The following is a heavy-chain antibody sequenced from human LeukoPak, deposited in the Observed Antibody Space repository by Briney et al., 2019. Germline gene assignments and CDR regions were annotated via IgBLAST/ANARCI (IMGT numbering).Heavy chain of an antibody. CDR3: AREWYYYDSSGHPPPGYYYYYYGMDV. D-gene: IGHD3-22*01. CDR2: ISAYNGNT. CDR1: GYTFTSYG. J-gene: IGHJ6*02. Sequence: ASVKVSCKASGYTFTSYGISWVRQAPGQGLEWMGWISAYNGNTNYAQKLQGRVTMTTDTSTSTAYMELRSLRSDDTAVYYCAREWYYYDSSGHPPPGYYYYYYGMDVWGQGTTVTVSS. V-gene: IGHV1-18*01.